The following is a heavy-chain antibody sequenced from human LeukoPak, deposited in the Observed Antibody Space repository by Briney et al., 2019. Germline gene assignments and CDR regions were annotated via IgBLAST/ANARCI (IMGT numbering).Heavy chain of an antibody. J-gene: IGHJ4*02. Sequence: GGSLRLSCSASGFTFSTYGMNWVRQAPGKGLEWVSAISGSGGSTYYADSVKGRFTISRDNSKNTVSLQMNSLRAEDTAVYYCAGDGWHGLFTYWGQGTLVTVSS. CDR1: GFTFSTYG. CDR3: AGDGWHGLFTY. D-gene: IGHD5-24*01. CDR2: ISGSGGST. V-gene: IGHV3-23*01.